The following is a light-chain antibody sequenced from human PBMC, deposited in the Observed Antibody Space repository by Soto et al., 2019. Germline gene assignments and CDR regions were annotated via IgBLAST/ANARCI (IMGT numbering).Light chain of an antibody. CDR1: SNDVGAYNY. CDR2: DVT. Sequence: QSVLTQPPSASGSPGQSVTISCTGTSNDVGAYNYVSWYQQHPGKAPKLMIYDVTTRPSGVPDRFSGSKSGNTASLTVSGLQAEDEADYFCSSYTGSDNLVFGGGTKLTVL. V-gene: IGLV2-8*01. J-gene: IGLJ2*01. CDR3: SSYTGSDNLV.